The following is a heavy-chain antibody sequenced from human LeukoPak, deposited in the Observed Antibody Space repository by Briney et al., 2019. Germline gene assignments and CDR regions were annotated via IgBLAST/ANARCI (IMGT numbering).Heavy chain of an antibody. Sequence: SETLSLTCAVYVGSFSGYYWSCIRQPPGKGLEWIGEINHSGSTNYNPSLKSRVTISVDTSKNQFSLKLSSVTAADTAVYYCARVLGTRRCIAAVFDYYYGMDVRGQGTTVTVSS. CDR2: INHSGST. CDR1: VGSFSGYY. D-gene: IGHD6-13*01. J-gene: IGHJ6*02. V-gene: IGHV4-34*01. CDR3: ARVLGTRRCIAAVFDYYYGMDV.